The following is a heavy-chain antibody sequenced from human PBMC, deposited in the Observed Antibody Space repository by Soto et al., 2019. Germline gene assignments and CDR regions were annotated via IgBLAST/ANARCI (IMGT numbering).Heavy chain of an antibody. D-gene: IGHD2-21*02. CDR3: ARDSYCGGDCSTAGMDV. Sequence: QVQLQESGPGLVKPSQTLSLTCTVSGGSISSGDYYWSWIRQPPGKGLEWIGYIYYSGSTYYNPSLKSRVTISVDTSKNQFSLKLSSVTAADTAVYYCARDSYCGGDCSTAGMDVWGQGTTVTVSS. V-gene: IGHV4-30-4*01. J-gene: IGHJ6*02. CDR1: GGSISSGDYY. CDR2: IYYSGST.